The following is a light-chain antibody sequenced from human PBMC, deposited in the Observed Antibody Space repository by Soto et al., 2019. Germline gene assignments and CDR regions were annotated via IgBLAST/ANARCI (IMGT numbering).Light chain of an antibody. Sequence: QAVVTQTRSVTVAVGQVVAMLGTMGMCDIGAGYDVHWYQQLPGTAPKLLIYSNTNRPSGVPDRFSGSRSGTSASLAITGLQAEDEADYYCQSYDSSLSGSVFGTGTKVTVL. V-gene: IGLV1-40*01. CDR1: MCDIGAGYD. CDR3: QSYDSSLSGSV. CDR2: SNT. J-gene: IGLJ1*01.